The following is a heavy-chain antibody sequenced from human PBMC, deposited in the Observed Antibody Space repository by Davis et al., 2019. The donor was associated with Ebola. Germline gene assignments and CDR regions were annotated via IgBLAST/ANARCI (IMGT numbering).Heavy chain of an antibody. CDR3: ARVAVGATTDY. Sequence: GESLKIPCAASGFTFSHYYMSWIRQAPGKGLEWVSYISSSGSTIYYADSVKGRFTISRDNSKNTLYLQMNSLRAEDTAVYYCARVAVGATTDYWGQGTLVTVSS. V-gene: IGHV3-11*04. CDR2: ISSSGSTI. CDR1: GFTFSHYY. J-gene: IGHJ4*02. D-gene: IGHD1-26*01.